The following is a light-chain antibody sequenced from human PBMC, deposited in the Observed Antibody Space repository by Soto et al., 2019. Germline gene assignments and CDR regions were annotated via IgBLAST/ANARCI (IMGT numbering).Light chain of an antibody. V-gene: IGKV3-20*01. CDR1: QSVSSSY. CDR3: QQYCSSPPYT. CDR2: GAS. J-gene: IGKJ2*01. Sequence: DIVLTQSPGTLSLSPGERATLSCRASQSVSSSYLAWYQKKPGQAPRLLIYGASSRATGTPDRFSGSGSGTDFTLTISRLEPEDFAVYYCQQYCSSPPYTFGQGTKLEIK.